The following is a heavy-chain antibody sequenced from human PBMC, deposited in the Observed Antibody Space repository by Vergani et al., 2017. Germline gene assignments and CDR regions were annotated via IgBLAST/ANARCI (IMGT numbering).Heavy chain of an antibody. CDR2: IQFDGVNQ. CDR3: AKHFRGWGIDY. J-gene: IGHJ4*02. CDR1: GFTLSNYD. V-gene: IGHV3-30*02. D-gene: IGHD3-16*01. Sequence: QVQLVESGGGVVQRGGSLRLSCATSGFTLSNYDMQWIRQGPGKGLEFVAFIQFDGVNQYYADSVKSRFTLSRDFSKNTLCLQMNSLRTDDTATYYCAKHFRGWGIDYWGQGTQVIVSS.